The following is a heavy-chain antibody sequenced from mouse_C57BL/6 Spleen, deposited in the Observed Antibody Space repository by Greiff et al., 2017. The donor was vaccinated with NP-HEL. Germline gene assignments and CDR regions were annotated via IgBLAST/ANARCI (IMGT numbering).Heavy chain of an antibody. J-gene: IGHJ3*01. CDR2: IWGVGST. V-gene: IGHV2-6*01. D-gene: IGHD4-1*01. CDR1: GFSLTSYG. Sequence: VQLQQSGPGLVAPSQSLSITCTVSGFSLTSYGVDWVRQSPGKGLEWLGVIWGVGSTNYNSALKSRLSISKDNSKRQVFLKMNSLQTDDTAMSYCASGANWSWFAYWGQGTLVTVSA. CDR3: ASGANWSWFAY.